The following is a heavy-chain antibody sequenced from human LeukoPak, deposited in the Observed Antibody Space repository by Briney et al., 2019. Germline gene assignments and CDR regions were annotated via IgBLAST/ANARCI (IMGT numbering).Heavy chain of an antibody. D-gene: IGHD1-14*01. CDR1: GFTFSSYW. CDR3: ARGPGDFDASDI. V-gene: IGHV3-7*01. Sequence: PGGSLRLSCTSSGFTFSSYWMSWVRQAPGKGPEWVAHIKENGNEQYYADSVKGRFTISRDNAKKSLCLQMNSLRAEDTALYYCARGPGDFDASDIWGQGTMVTVPS. J-gene: IGHJ3*02. CDR2: IKENGNEQ.